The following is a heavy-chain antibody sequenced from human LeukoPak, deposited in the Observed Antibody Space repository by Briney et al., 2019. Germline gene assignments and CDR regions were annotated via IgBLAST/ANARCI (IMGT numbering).Heavy chain of an antibody. D-gene: IGHD1-26*01. CDR2: TRNKANSYTT. CDR1: GGSISSSSYY. V-gene: IGHV3-72*01. CDR3: ARETVGATRDAFDI. Sequence: LSLTCTVSGGSISSSSYYWGWIRQPPGKGLEWVGRTRNKANSYTTEYAASVKGRFTISRDDSKNSLYLQMNSLKTEDTAVYYCARETVGATRDAFDIWGQGTMVTVSS. J-gene: IGHJ3*02.